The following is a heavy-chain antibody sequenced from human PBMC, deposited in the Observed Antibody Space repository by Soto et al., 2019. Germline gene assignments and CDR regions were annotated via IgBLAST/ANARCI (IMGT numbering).Heavy chain of an antibody. CDR3: ARNGTPFWSNYHTRGFFDY. V-gene: IGHV4-39*01. J-gene: IGHJ4*02. CDR1: GDSMGSSSYY. Sequence: SETLSLTCAVSGDSMGSSSYYWVWIRQPPGKALEWIGSIFYSGSTSYNPSLRSRVAMSVDTSKNEFSLEINFVTAADTAVYYCARNGTPFWSNYHTRGFFDYWGQGALVTVSS. CDR2: IFYSGST. D-gene: IGHD3-3*01.